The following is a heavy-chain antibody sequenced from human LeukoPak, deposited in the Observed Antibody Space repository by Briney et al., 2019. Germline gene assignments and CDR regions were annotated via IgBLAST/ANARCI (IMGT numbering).Heavy chain of an antibody. CDR2: IDSEGSTT. Sequence: GGSLRLSCAASGFTFRNFWMHWVRQAPGKGLVWVSRIDSEGSTTTYADSVEGRFTISRDNAKNTLYLQMNSLRAEDTAVYYCASGYCTGSSCHTTGSPFDYWGQGTLVTVSS. CDR3: ASGYCTGSSCHTTGSPFDY. CDR1: GFTFRNFW. J-gene: IGHJ4*02. V-gene: IGHV3-74*01. D-gene: IGHD2-15*01.